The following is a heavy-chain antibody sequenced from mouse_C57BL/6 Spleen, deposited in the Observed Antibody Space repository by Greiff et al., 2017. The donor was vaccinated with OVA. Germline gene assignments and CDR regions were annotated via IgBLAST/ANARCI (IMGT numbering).Heavy chain of an antibody. J-gene: IGHJ4*01. V-gene: IGHV1-82*01. Sequence: QVQLQQSGPELVKPGASVKISCKASGYAFSSSWMNWVKQRPGKGLEWIGRIYPGDGDTNYNGKFKGKATLTADKSSSTAYMQLSSLTSEDSAVYFCARWDDGLLLQGAMDYWGQGTSVTVSS. CDR1: GYAFSSSW. CDR3: ARWDDGLLLQGAMDY. CDR2: IYPGDGDT. D-gene: IGHD2-14*01.